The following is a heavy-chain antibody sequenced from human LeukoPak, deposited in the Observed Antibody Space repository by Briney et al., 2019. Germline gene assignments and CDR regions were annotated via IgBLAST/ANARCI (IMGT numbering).Heavy chain of an antibody. D-gene: IGHD4-23*01. Sequence: GASVKVSCKASGYTFTSYGISWVRQAPGQGLEWMGWISAYNGNTNYAQKLQGRVTMTTDTSTSTAYMELRGLRSDDTAVYYCALTPPDNDYFDYWGQGTLVTVSS. V-gene: IGHV1-18*01. CDR2: ISAYNGNT. CDR3: ALTPPDNDYFDY. J-gene: IGHJ4*02. CDR1: GYTFTSYG.